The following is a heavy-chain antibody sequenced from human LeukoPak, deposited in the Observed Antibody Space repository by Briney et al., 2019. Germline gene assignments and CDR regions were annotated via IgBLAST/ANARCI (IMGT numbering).Heavy chain of an antibody. D-gene: IGHD3-10*01. V-gene: IGHV3-64D*06. CDR1: GLTFSTYA. CDR2: ISRNGGRT. CDR3: VKDLPSGGGVDY. Sequence: PGGSLRLSGSASGLTFSTYAMHWVRQAQGKGLEYVSAISRNGGRTYYADSVKGRFTISRDNSKNTLYLQMSRLRAEDTAVYYCVKDLPSGGGVDYWGQGTLVTVSS. J-gene: IGHJ4*02.